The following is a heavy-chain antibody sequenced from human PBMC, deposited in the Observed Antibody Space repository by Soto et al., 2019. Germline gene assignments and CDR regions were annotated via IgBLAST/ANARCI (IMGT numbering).Heavy chain of an antibody. V-gene: IGHV4-59*01. CDR1: GESISSYY. CDR3: ARDNCISTSCYADY. CDR2: IYYSGST. D-gene: IGHD2-2*01. Sequence: SETLSVTCTVGGESISSYYWSCIRQPPGKGLEWIGYIYYSGSTNYNPSLKSRVTISVDTSKNQFSLKLSSVTAADTAVYYCARDNCISTSCYADYWGQGTLVTVSS. J-gene: IGHJ4*02.